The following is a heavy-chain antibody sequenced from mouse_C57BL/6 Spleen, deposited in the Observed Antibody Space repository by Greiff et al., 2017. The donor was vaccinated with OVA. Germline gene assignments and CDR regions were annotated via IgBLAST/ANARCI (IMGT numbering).Heavy chain of an antibody. V-gene: IGHV1-55*01. CDR1: GYTFTSYW. CDR3: ARHSPLDSSGSLYAMDY. D-gene: IGHD3-2*02. Sequence: QVQLQQPGAELVKPGASVKMSCKASGYTFTSYWLTWVKQRPGQGLEWIGDIYPGSGSTNYNEKFKSKATLTVDTSSSTAYMQLSSLTSEDSAVYYCARHSPLDSSGSLYAMDYWGQGTSVTVSS. J-gene: IGHJ4*01. CDR2: IYPGSGST.